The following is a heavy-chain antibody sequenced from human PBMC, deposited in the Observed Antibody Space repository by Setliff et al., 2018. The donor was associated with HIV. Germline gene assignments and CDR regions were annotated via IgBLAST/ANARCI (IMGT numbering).Heavy chain of an antibody. CDR3: AISNSGSYSPQALDY. Sequence: GGSLRLSCAASGFAFSTYAMSWVRQAPGKGLEWVSGISGSGYSTYYTDSVKGRFTISRDNSKKTLYVQMNSLRAEDTAVYYCAISNSGSYSPQALDYWGQGTLVTVSS. V-gene: IGHV3-23*01. D-gene: IGHD3-10*01. CDR2: ISGSGYST. J-gene: IGHJ4*02. CDR1: GFAFSTYA.